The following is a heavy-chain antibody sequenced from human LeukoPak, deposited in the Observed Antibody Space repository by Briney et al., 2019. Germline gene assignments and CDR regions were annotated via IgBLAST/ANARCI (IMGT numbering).Heavy chain of an antibody. J-gene: IGHJ4*02. CDR2: IYYSGST. V-gene: IGHV4-59*01. D-gene: IGHD6-19*01. CDR3: ARETVAGGYPFDY. CDR1: GGSISSYY. Sequence: SETLSLTCTVSGGSISSYYWSWIRQPPGKGLEWIGYIYYSGSTNYNPSLKSRVTISVDTSKNQFSPKLSSVTAADTAVYYCARETVAGGYPFDYWGQGTLVTVSS.